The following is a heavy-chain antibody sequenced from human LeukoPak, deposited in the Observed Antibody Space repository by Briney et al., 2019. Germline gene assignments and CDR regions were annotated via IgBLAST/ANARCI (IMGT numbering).Heavy chain of an antibody. V-gene: IGHV3-48*04. CDR1: GFTFSSYS. CDR2: ISSSSSTI. CDR3: AELGITMIGGV. Sequence: GGSLRLSCEASGFTFSSYSMNWVRQAPGKGLGWVSYISSSSSTIYYADSVKGRFTISRDNAKNSLYLQMNSLRAEDTAVYYCAELGITMIGGVWGKGTTVTISS. J-gene: IGHJ6*04. D-gene: IGHD3-10*02.